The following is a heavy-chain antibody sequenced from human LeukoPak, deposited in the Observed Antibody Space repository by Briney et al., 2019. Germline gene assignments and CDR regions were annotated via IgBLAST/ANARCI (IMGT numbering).Heavy chain of an antibody. V-gene: IGHV3-7*01. CDR1: GFTFSSYS. CDR2: IKQDGSEK. J-gene: IGHJ4*02. CDR3: ARDGGVAAAGYFDY. D-gene: IGHD6-13*01. Sequence: GGSLRLSCAASGFTFSSYSMNWVRQAPGKGLEWVANIKQDGSEKYYVDSVKGRFTISRDNAKNSLYLQMNSLRAEDTAVYYCARDGGVAAAGYFDYWGQGTLVTVSS.